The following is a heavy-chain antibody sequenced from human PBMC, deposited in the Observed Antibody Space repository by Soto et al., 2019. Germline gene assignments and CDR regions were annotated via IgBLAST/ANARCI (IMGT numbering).Heavy chain of an antibody. CDR3: AREVLLGYSSGWYNWLDP. CDR1: GYTFTSYG. D-gene: IGHD6-19*01. V-gene: IGHV1-18*01. J-gene: IGHJ5*02. Sequence: GASVKVSCKASGYTFTSYGISWVRQAPGQGLEWMGWISAYNGNTNYAQKLQGRVTMTTDTSTSTAYMELRSLRSDDTAVYYCAREVLLGYSSGWYNWLDPWGQGTLVTVSS. CDR2: ISAYNGNT.